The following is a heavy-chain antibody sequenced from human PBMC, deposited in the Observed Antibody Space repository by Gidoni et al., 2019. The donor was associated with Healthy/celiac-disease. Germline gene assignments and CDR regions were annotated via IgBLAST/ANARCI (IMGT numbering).Heavy chain of an antibody. D-gene: IGHD3-10*01. J-gene: IGHJ3*02. CDR1: GFTFSSYA. Sequence: EVQLLESGGGLVQPGGSLRLSCAASGFTFSSYAMSWVRQAPGKGLEWVSAISGSGGSTYYADSVKGRFTISRDNSKNTLYLQMNSLRAEDTAVYYCAKDLGITMVRGSKAGFYAFDIWGQGTMVTVSS. CDR2: ISGSGGST. V-gene: IGHV3-23*01. CDR3: AKDLGITMVRGSKAGFYAFDI.